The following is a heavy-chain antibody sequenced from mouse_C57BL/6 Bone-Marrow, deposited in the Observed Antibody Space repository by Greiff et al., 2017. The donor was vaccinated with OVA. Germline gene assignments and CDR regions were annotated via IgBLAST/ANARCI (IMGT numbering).Heavy chain of an antibody. CDR3: ARKIDYDYDRAMDY. V-gene: IGHV1-19*01. J-gene: IGHJ4*01. CDR2: INPYNGGT. D-gene: IGHD2-4*01. CDR1: GYTFTDYY. Sequence: EVQLQQSGPVLVKPGASVKMSCKASGYTFTDYYMNWVKQSHGKSHEWIGVINPYNGGTSYNQKFKGKATLTVDKSSSTAYMELNSLTSEDSAVYYCARKIDYDYDRAMDYWGQGTSVTVSS.